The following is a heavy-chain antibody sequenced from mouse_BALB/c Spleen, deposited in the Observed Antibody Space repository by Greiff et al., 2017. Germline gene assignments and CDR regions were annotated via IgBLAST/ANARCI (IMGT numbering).Heavy chain of an antibody. CDR3: ATGLYYFDY. Sequence: DVMLVESGGGLVKPGGSLKLSCAASGFTFSSYAMSWVRQSPEKRLEWVAEISSGGSYTYYPDTVTGRFTISRDNAKNTLYLEMSSLRSEDTAMYYCATGLYYFDYWGQGTTLTVSS. V-gene: IGHV5-9-4*01. CDR2: ISSGGSYT. J-gene: IGHJ2*01. CDR1: GFTFSSYA.